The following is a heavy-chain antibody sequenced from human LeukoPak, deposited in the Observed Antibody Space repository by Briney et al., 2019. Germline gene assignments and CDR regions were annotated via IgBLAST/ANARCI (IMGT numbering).Heavy chain of an antibody. Sequence: ASVKVSCKASGYTFTGYYMHWVRQAPGQGLEWMGWINPNSGGTNYAQKFQGRVTMTRDTSISTAYMELSRLRSDDTAVYYCARGVEMATSDAFDIWGQGTMVTVSS. D-gene: IGHD5-24*01. V-gene: IGHV1-2*02. CDR1: GYTFTGYY. J-gene: IGHJ3*02. CDR2: INPNSGGT. CDR3: ARGVEMATSDAFDI.